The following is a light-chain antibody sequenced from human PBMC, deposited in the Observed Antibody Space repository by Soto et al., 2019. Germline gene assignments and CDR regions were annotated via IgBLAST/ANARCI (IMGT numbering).Light chain of an antibody. Sequence: QSALTQPRSVSGSPGQSVTISCTGTSSDVGGYNYVSWYQQHPGKAPKLMIYDVSKRPSGVPNRFSGSKSGNTASLTISGLQADDEADYYCCSYAGSYTFYVVVTATKLTVL. J-gene: IGLJ1*01. CDR2: DVS. V-gene: IGLV2-11*01. CDR1: SSDVGGYNY. CDR3: CSYAGSYTFYV.